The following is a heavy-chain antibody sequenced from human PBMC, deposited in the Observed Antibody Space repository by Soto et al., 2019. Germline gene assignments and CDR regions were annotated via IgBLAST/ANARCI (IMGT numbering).Heavy chain of an antibody. V-gene: IGHV3-11*01. D-gene: IGHD3-10*01. CDR2: ISSDAATI. Sequence: QVQLVESGGDLVKPGGSLRLSCAASGFTFRDHYMTWIRQAPGKGLEWVSYISSDAATIYYTDSVKGRFTVSRDNAKNSVYLQMNSLSAEDTAVYYCAGDPYYYASDYWGQGTLVTVSS. CDR1: GFTFRDHY. CDR3: AGDPYYYASDY. J-gene: IGHJ4*02.